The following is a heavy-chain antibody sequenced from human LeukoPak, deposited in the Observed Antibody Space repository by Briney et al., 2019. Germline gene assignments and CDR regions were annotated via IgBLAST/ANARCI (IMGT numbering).Heavy chain of an antibody. Sequence: EASVKVSCKASGYTFTSYSISWVRQAPGQGLEWMGWISAYNGKTNYAQKLQGRVTTTTDTSTSTAYMELRSLRSDDTAVYYCASHKAGYSSSWSFDYWGQGTLVTVSS. CDR2: ISAYNGKT. D-gene: IGHD6-13*01. J-gene: IGHJ4*02. CDR3: ASHKAGYSSSWSFDY. V-gene: IGHV1-18*01. CDR1: GYTFTSYS.